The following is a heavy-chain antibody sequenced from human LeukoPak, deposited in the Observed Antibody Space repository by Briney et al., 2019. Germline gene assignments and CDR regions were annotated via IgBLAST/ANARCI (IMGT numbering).Heavy chain of an antibody. D-gene: IGHD3-10*01. CDR3: ARDSGTTGEVKFDP. V-gene: IGHV4-4*07. CDR2: IYGSGST. Sequence: SETLSLTCTVSGGSISSYWGWIRQPAGKGLEWIGRIYGSGSTNYNPSLKSRVTMSLDTSKNQFSLKLSSVTAADTAMYYCARDSGTTGEVKFDPWGQGTLVTVSS. CDR1: GGSISSY. J-gene: IGHJ5*02.